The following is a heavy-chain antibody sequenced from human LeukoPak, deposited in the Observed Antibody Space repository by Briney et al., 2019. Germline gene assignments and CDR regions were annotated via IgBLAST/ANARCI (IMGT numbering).Heavy chain of an antibody. J-gene: IGHJ3*02. CDR1: GGSISSYY. D-gene: IGHD1-26*01. CDR3: ASKSGSYYGDAFDI. V-gene: IGHV4-4*07. Sequence: PSETLSLTRTVSGGSISSYYWSWIRQPAGKGLEWIGRIYTSGSTNYNPSLKSRVTMSVDTSKNQFSLKLSSVTAADTAVYYCASKSGSYYGDAFDIWGQGTMVTVSS. CDR2: IYTSGST.